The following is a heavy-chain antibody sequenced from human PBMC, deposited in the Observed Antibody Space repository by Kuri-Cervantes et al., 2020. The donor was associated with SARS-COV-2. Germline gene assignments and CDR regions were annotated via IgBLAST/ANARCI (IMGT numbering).Heavy chain of an antibody. J-gene: IGHJ6*02. V-gene: IGHV3-53*01. CDR2: IYSGGST. CDR3: AREDIVVVPAASLRTYYYYGMDV. Sequence: GGSLRLSCAASGFTFSHYAMHWVRQAPGKGLEWVSVIYSGGSTYYADSVKGRFTISRDNSKNTLYLQMNSLRAEDTAVYYCAREDIVVVPAASLRTYYYYGMDVWGQGTTVTVSS. CDR1: GFTFSHYA. D-gene: IGHD2-2*01.